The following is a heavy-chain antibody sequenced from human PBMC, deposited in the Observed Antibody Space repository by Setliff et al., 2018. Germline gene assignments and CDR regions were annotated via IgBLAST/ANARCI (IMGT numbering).Heavy chain of an antibody. Sequence: SETLSLTCTVPGGSISSISYYWGWIRQPPGKGLEWIGTVYDSGTTYYNPSLKSRVTIFVDTSKNRFSLNLNSVTAADTGVYYCASCRYQVPYDYWGQGILVTVSS. J-gene: IGHJ4*02. CDR3: ASCRYQVPYDY. D-gene: IGHD2-2*01. CDR2: VYDSGTT. CDR1: GGSISSISYY. V-gene: IGHV4-39*01.